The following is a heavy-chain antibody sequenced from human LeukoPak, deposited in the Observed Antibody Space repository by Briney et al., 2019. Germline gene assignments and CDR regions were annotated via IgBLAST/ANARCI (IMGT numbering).Heavy chain of an antibody. CDR2: IYTSGST. V-gene: IGHV4-4*07. D-gene: IGHD5-18*01. J-gene: IGHJ4*02. CDR1: GGSISSYY. CDR3: ARDGGYSYGYAEYYFDY. Sequence: PSETLSLTCTVSGGSISSYYWSWIRQPAGKGLEWIGRIYTSGSTNYDPSLKSRVTMSVDTSKNQFSLKLSSVTAADTAVYYCARDGGYSYGYAEYYFDYWGQGTLVTVSS.